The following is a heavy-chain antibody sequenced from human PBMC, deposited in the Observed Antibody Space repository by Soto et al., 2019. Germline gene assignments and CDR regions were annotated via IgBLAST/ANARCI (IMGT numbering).Heavy chain of an antibody. CDR3: ARVSGSYFRSPYGMDV. CDR1: GGTFSSYA. Sequence: ASVKVSCKASGGTFSSYAISWVRQAPGQGLEWMGGIIPIFGTANYAQKFQGRVTITADESTSTAYMELSSLRSEDTAVYYCARVSGSYFRSPYGMDVWGQGTTVTVSS. J-gene: IGHJ6*02. D-gene: IGHD1-26*01. V-gene: IGHV1-69*13. CDR2: IIPIFGTA.